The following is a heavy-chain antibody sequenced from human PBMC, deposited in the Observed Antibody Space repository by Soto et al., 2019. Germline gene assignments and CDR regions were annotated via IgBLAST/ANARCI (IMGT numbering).Heavy chain of an antibody. CDR2: IIPIFGTA. J-gene: IGHJ4*02. D-gene: IGHD3-10*01. V-gene: IGHV1-69*13. Sequence: SVKVSCKASGGTFSSYAISWVRQAPGQGLEWMGGIIPIFGTANYAQKFQGRVTITADESTSTAYMELSSLRSEDTAVYYCARVLVSYYGSGSYYNTPQYYFDYWGQGTLVTVSS. CDR1: GGTFSSYA. CDR3: ARVLVSYYGSGSYYNTPQYYFDY.